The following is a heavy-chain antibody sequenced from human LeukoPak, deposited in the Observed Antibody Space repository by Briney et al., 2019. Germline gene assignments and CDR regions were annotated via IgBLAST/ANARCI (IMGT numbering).Heavy chain of an antibody. CDR1: GFTFSSYW. Sequence: GGSLRLSCAASGFTFSSYWMSWVRQAPGKGLEWVANIKQDGSEKYYVDSVKGRFTISRDNAKNSLYLQMNSLRAEDTAVYYCASTGYSSGWFRYYYYYMDVWGKGTTVTVSS. CDR2: IKQDGSEK. CDR3: ASTGYSSGWFRYYYYYMDV. J-gene: IGHJ6*03. V-gene: IGHV3-7*01. D-gene: IGHD6-19*01.